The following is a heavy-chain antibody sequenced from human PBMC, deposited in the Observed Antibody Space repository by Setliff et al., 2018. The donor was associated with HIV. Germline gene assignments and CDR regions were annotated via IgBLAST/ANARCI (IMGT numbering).Heavy chain of an antibody. CDR1: GDSITNSMHY. CDR3: ASRIYYYDSNNFLREEGFDP. Sequence: SETLSLTCTVSGDSITNSMHYWSWIRQPPGKGLEFIGSIYHSGNTYYNPSLKSRVTMSVDTSKNQFSLKLTSVTAADTAVYYCASRIYYYDSNNFLREEGFDPWGQGTLVTVSS. V-gene: IGHV4-39*01. CDR2: IYHSGNT. J-gene: IGHJ5*02. D-gene: IGHD3-22*01.